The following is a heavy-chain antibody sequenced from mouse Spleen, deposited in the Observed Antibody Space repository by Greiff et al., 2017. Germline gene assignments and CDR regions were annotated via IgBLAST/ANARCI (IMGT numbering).Heavy chain of an antibody. J-gene: IGHJ2*01. V-gene: IGHV1-26*01. CDR3: ARLKADGYLFDY. Sequence: VQLKESGPELVKPGASVKISCKASGYTFTDYYMNWVKQSHGKSLEWIGDINPNNGGTSYNQKFKGKATLTVDKSSSTAYMELRSLTSEDSAVYYCARLKADGYLFDYWGQGTTLTVSS. CDR2: INPNNGGT. D-gene: IGHD2-3*01. CDR1: GYTFTDYY.